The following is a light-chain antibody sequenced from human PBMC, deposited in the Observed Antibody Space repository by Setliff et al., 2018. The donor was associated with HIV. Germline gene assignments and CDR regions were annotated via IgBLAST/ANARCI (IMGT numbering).Light chain of an antibody. J-gene: IGLJ1*01. CDR3: CSYAGSSTL. CDR1: SSDVGGYNY. CDR2: DVS. V-gene: IGLV2-23*02. Sequence: ALTQPASVSGSPGQSITISCTGTSSDVGGYNYVSWYQQHPGKAPKLMIYDVSKRPSGVSNRFSGSKSGNTASLTISGLQAEDEADYYCCSYAGSSTLFGTGTKVTVL.